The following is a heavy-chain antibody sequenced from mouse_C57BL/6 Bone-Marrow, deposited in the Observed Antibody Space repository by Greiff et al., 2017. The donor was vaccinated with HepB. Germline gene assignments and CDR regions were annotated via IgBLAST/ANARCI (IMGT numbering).Heavy chain of an antibody. CDR2: ISSGSTTI. D-gene: IGHD2-10*02. Sequence: EVKVVESGGGLVQPGGSRKLSCAVSGFTLSSFGIHWVRQAPEKGPEWVAYISSGSTTIYYADTVKGRFTISKDNPRNTLFLQMTSLRSEDTAMYYCAKYGNYVGYAMDYWGQGTSVTVSS. J-gene: IGHJ4*01. CDR1: GFTLSSFG. V-gene: IGHV5-17*02. CDR3: AKYGNYVGYAMDY.